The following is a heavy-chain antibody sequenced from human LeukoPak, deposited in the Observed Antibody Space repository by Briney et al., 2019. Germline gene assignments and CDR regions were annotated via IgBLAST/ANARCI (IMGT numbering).Heavy chain of an antibody. Sequence: GGSLRLSCAASGFTFSSYGMHWVRQAPGKGLEWVAVISYDGSNKYYVDSVKGRFTISKDNSKNTLYLQMNSLRAEDTAVYYCAKDRDILTGYLDYWGQGTLVTVSS. J-gene: IGHJ4*02. CDR3: AKDRDILTGYLDY. CDR1: GFTFSSYG. D-gene: IGHD3-9*01. CDR2: ISYDGSNK. V-gene: IGHV3-30*18.